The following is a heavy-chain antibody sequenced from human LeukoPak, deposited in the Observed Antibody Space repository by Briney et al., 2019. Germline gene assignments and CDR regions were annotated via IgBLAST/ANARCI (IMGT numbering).Heavy chain of an antibody. V-gene: IGHV5-51*01. Sequence: GESLKISCKASGYSFSSYWIGWVRQMPGKGLEWMGVIYPGDSDTRYSPSFQGQVTISADKSISTAYLQWSSLKASDTGIYYCARRYDNSDYWVYWGQGTLVTVSS. CDR2: IYPGDSDT. CDR3: ARRYDNSDYWVY. CDR1: GYSFSSYW. D-gene: IGHD3-22*01. J-gene: IGHJ4*02.